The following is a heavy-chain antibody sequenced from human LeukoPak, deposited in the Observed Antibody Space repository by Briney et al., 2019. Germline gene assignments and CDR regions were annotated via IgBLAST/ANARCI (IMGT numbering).Heavy chain of an antibody. CDR1: GGSISSSSYY. D-gene: IGHD3-22*01. J-gene: IGHJ2*01. V-gene: IGHV4-39*01. Sequence: SETLSLTCIVSGGSISSSSYYWGWIRQPPGKGLEWIGSIYYSGSTYYNPSLKSRVTISVDTSKNQFSLKLSSVTAADTAVYYCARIDSSDYYLTYWYFDLWGRGTLVTVSS. CDR2: IYYSGST. CDR3: ARIDSSDYYLTYWYFDL.